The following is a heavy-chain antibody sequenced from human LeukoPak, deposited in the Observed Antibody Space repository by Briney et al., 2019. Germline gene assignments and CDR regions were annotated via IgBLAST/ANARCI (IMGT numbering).Heavy chain of an antibody. D-gene: IGHD3-16*01. J-gene: IGHJ4*02. CDR3: ATSLPFRPPSFDY. Sequence: ASVKVSCKASGYTFTNYGISWVRQAPGQGLEWMGWISAYDGNTNYEQKFQGRVTMTEDTSTDTAYMELSSLRSEDTAVYYCATSLPFRPPSFDYWGQGTLVTVSS. V-gene: IGHV1-18*01. CDR1: GYTFTNYG. CDR2: ISAYDGNT.